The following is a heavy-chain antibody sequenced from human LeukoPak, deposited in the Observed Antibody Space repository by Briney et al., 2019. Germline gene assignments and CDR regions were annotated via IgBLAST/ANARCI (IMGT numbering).Heavy chain of an antibody. CDR3: ASWRGYSSGWSGPFDY. CDR2: IDPNSGGT. Sequence: GASVKVSFKASGYTFTGQYMHWVRQAPGQGLEWMGWIDPNSGGTNYAQKFQGRVTMTRDTSISTAYMEVSSLRSDDTAVYYCASWRGYSSGWSGPFDYWGQGTLVTVSS. V-gene: IGHV1-2*02. D-gene: IGHD6-19*01. CDR1: GYTFTGQY. J-gene: IGHJ4*02.